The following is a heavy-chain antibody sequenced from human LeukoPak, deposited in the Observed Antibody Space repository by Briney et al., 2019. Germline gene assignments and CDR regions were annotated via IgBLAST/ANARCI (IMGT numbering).Heavy chain of an antibody. CDR3: AKDRSYSSGWYFGDY. CDR2: IRSDGSNK. CDR1: GFTFSSYG. J-gene: IGHJ4*02. D-gene: IGHD6-19*01. V-gene: IGHV3-30*02. Sequence: GGSLRLSCAASGFTFSSYGMHWVRQAPGKGLEWVAFIRSDGSNKYYADSVKGRFTISRDNSKNTLYLQMNSLRAEDTAVYYCAKDRSYSSGWYFGDYWGQGTLVTVSS.